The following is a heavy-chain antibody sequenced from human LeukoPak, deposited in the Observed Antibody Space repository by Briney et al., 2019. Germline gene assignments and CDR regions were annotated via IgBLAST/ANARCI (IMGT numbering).Heavy chain of an antibody. CDR2: IYPGDSDT. Sequence: GGSLKISCKGSGYSFTSYWIGWVRQMPGKGLEWMGIIYPGDSDTRYSPSFQGQVTISADKSISTAYLQWSSLKASDTAMYYCASAIRYCSSTSCYTQAFDIWGQGTMVTVSS. CDR3: ASAIRYCSSTSCYTQAFDI. J-gene: IGHJ3*02. CDR1: GYSFTSYW. D-gene: IGHD2-2*02. V-gene: IGHV5-51*01.